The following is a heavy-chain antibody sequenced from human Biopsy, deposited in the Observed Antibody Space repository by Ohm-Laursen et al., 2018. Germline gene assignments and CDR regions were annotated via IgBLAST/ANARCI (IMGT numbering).Heavy chain of an antibody. V-gene: IGHV1-69*17. CDR3: ATPFQYYDSWGGYPPFDH. Sequence: SSVKVSCKASGRTFSNYAISWVRQAPGEGLEWMGGIIAVSGLVNYAPKFQGRVSITADKSTATAYMELSNLKSEDTAVYYCATPFQYYDSWGGYPPFDHWGQGTLVTVSS. J-gene: IGHJ4*02. D-gene: IGHD3-3*01. CDR2: IIAVSGLV. CDR1: GRTFSNYA.